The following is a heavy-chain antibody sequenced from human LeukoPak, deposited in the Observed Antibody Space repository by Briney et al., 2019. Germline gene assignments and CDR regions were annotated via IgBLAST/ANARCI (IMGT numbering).Heavy chain of an antibody. Sequence: SETLSLTCTVSGGSISSYYWSWIRQPPGKGLEWIGYIYYSGSTNYNPSLKSRVTISVDTSKNQFSLRLSSVTPADTAVYYCARVLPGAHYALDLWGRGTMVTVSS. CDR1: GGSISSYY. D-gene: IGHD7-27*01. J-gene: IGHJ3*01. V-gene: IGHV4-59*01. CDR3: ARVLPGAHYALDL. CDR2: IYYSGST.